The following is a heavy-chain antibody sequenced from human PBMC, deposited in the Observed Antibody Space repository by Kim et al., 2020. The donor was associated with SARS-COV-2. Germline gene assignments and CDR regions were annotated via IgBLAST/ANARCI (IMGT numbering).Heavy chain of an antibody. V-gene: IGHV3-66*01. CDR2: IYSGGST. Sequence: GGSLRLSCAASGFTVSSNYMSWVRQAPGKGLEWVSVIYSGGSTYYADSVKGRFTISRDNSKNTLYLQMNSLRAEDTAVYYCERGNRLLGYGMDVWGQGTTVTVSS. CDR3: ERGNRLLGYGMDV. CDR1: GFTVSSNY. J-gene: IGHJ6*02.